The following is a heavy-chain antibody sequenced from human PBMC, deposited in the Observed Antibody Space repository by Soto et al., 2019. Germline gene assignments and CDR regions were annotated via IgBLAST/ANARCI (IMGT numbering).Heavy chain of an antibody. D-gene: IGHD1-26*01. CDR2: IKYDGSEK. V-gene: IGHV3-7*01. CDR3: ARDPTYSGSH. Sequence: GGSLRLSCAASGFTFSSYWMSWVRQAPGKGLEWVANIKYDGSEKFYVDSVKGRFIISRDNAKNSLYLQMNSLRADDTAVYYCARDPTYSGSHWGQGTLVTVSS. CDR1: GFTFSSYW. J-gene: IGHJ4*02.